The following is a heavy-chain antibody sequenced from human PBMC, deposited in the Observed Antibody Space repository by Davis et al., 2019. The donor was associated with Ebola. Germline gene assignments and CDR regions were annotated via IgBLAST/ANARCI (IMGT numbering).Heavy chain of an antibody. CDR1: GNTFIGHY. J-gene: IGHJ4*02. D-gene: IGHD3-3*01. Sequence: ASVKVSCKASGNTFIGHYLHWVRQAPGQGLEWMGWINPNSGETKFLQKFQGRVTLTRDTSISTFYMELSRLRSDDTAVYYCARGSGFWNGYFMAYFDFWGQGALVTVSS. V-gene: IGHV1-2*02. CDR2: INPNSGET. CDR3: ARGSGFWNGYFMAYFDF.